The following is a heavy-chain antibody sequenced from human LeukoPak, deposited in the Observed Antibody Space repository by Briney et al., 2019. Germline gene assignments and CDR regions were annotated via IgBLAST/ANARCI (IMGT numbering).Heavy chain of an antibody. CDR2: IDPSDSYT. V-gene: IGHV5-10-1*01. D-gene: IGHD3-16*01. Sequence: GEFLRISCKGSGYSFTSYWISWVRQMPGKGLEWMGRIDPSDSYTNYSPSFQGHVTISADKSISTAYLQWSSLKASDTAMYYCARHVDHRLMFVSWGQGTLVTVSS. CDR3: ARHVDHRLMFVS. CDR1: GYSFTSYW. J-gene: IGHJ5*02.